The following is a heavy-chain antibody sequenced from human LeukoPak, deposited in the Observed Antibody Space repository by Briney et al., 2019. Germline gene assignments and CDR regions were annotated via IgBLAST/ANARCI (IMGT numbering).Heavy chain of an antibody. CDR2: IWYDGSNK. CDR3: ARDYVAYCGGDCYFFDY. D-gene: IGHD2-21*02. CDR1: GFTFSSYG. J-gene: IGHJ4*02. V-gene: IGHV3-33*01. Sequence: GGSLRLSCAASGFTFSSYGMHWVRHAPGKGLGWVAVIWYDGSNKYYTDSVKGRFTISRDNSKNTLYLQMNSLRAEDTAVYYCARDYVAYCGGDCYFFDYWGQGTLVTVSS.